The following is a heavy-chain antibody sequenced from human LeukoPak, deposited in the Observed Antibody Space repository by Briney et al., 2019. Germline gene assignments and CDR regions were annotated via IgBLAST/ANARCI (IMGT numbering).Heavy chain of an antibody. CDR2: ISADGGST. CDR3: AKESGKFNY. V-gene: IGHV3-43*02. Sequence: PRGSLRLSCVVSGINFADYAMHWVRQPPGKGLEWVSLISADGGSTFSADSVKGRFSISRDNSKNSLYLQMNSLRSEDTAMYYCAKESGKFNYWGQGTLVAVSS. CDR1: GINFADYA. D-gene: IGHD3-10*01. J-gene: IGHJ4*02.